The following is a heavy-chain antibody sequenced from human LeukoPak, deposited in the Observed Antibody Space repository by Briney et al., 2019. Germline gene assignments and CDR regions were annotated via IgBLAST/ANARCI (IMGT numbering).Heavy chain of an antibody. D-gene: IGHD3-22*01. CDR1: GGSIRTYD. CDR3: ARDSSDYDSHFEDVFDS. CDR2: THSSGHT. V-gene: IGHV4-59*01. Sequence: SETLSLTCSVSGGSIRTYDWSWIRQPPGKGLEGMGCTHSSGHTRPITALKSPLTISIDMSNNPVSLRLPSVTAAATAISYCARDSSDYDSHFEDVFDSWGQGTMVTVSS. J-gene: IGHJ3*01.